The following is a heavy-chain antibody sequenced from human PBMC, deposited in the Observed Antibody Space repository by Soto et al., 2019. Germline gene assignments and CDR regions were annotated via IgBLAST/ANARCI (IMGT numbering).Heavy chain of an antibody. D-gene: IGHD5-12*01. CDR1: GGSINVGGYY. J-gene: IGHJ4*02. V-gene: IGHV4-39*01. CDR3: ARLAYSHYST. Sequence: SETLSLTCTVSGGSINVGGYYWGWIRQPPGKGLEWVATIYYSGTTYYNPSLKSRLTISLDTSRNQFSLDLTSVTAADTAVYYCARLAYSHYSTWGQGTLVTVSS. CDR2: IYYSGTT.